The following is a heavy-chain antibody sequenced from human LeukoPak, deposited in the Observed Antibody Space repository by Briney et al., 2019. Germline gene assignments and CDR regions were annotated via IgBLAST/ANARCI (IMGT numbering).Heavy chain of an antibody. V-gene: IGHV4-39*07. CDR2: IYYSGSV. D-gene: IGHD3-22*01. Sequence: SETLSLTCTVVGGAINSRNYYWGWIRQSPGKGLEWIGSIYYSGSVNNNPSLQSRVTISVDTSRNQFSLKVTSVTAADTAMYYCARDQRYYDSSGYPEDGFDVWGQGTMVTVSS. CDR3: ARDQRYYDSSGYPEDGFDV. J-gene: IGHJ3*01. CDR1: GGAINSRNYY.